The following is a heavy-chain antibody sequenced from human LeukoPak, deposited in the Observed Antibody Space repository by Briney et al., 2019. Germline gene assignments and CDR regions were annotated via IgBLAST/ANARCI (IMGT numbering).Heavy chain of an antibody. CDR2: IYTSGST. V-gene: IGHV4-4*07. J-gene: IGHJ6*03. Sequence: PSETLSLTCTVSGGSISSYYWSWIRKPAGKGLEWIGRIYTSGSTNYNPSLKSRVTMSVDTSKNQFSLKLSSATAADTAVYYCARVAYYYDSSGYYSDYYYYYMDVWGKGTTVTVSS. CDR1: GGSISSYY. CDR3: ARVAYYYDSSGYYSDYYYYYMDV. D-gene: IGHD3-22*01.